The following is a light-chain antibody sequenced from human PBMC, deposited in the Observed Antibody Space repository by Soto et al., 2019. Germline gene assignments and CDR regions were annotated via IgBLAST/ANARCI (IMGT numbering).Light chain of an antibody. V-gene: IGKV3-11*01. CDR2: DVS. CDR1: QSVSKY. Sequence: EIVLTQSPATLSLSTGESATLSCRASQSVSKYLAWYPQRPGQAPRLLIFDVSFRATGTPARFSGRGSGTDFTLTISSLEPEDFAVYYCQERTNWQLTFGGGTRVEIK. CDR3: QERTNWQLT. J-gene: IGKJ4*02.